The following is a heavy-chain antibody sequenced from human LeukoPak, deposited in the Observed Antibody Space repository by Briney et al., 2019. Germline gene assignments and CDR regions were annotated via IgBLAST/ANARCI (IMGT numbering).Heavy chain of an antibody. CDR2: ISWNSGSI. CDR3: AKVPYGSIAAEYFQH. Sequence: GGSLRLSCAASGFTFDDYAMHWVRQAPGKGLEWVSGISWNSGSIGYADSVKGRFTISRDNAKNSLYLQMNSLRAEDTALYYCAKVPYGSIAAEYFQHWGQGTLVTVSS. D-gene: IGHD4-23*01. V-gene: IGHV3-9*01. J-gene: IGHJ1*01. CDR1: GFTFDDYA.